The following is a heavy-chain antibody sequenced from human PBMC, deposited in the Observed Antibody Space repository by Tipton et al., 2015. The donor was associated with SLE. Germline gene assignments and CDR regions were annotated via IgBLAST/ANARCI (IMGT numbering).Heavy chain of an antibody. J-gene: IGHJ5*02. D-gene: IGHD3-10*01. CDR1: GGSVSSGSYY. Sequence: TLSLTCTVSGGSVSSGSYYWSWIRQPPGKGLEWIGYIYYSGSTNYNPSLKSRVTISVDTSKNQFSLKLSSVTAADTAVYYCARDHGSGSYYNPHWFDPWGQGTLVTVSS. CDR3: ARDHGSGSYYNPHWFDP. V-gene: IGHV4-61*01. CDR2: IYYSGST.